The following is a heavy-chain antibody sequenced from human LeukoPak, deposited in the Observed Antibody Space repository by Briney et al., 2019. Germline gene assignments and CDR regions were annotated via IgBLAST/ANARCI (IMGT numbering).Heavy chain of an antibody. J-gene: IGHJ6*03. CDR2: INPNSGGT. D-gene: IGHD4/OR15-4a*01. CDR3: ARPTMVEYYYYMDV. V-gene: IGHV1-2*02. Sequence: ASVKVSCKASGYTFTGYYMHWVRQAPGQGLEWMGWINPNSGGTNYAQKFQGRVTMTRDTSISTAYMELSRLRSDDTAVYYCARPTMVEYYYYMDVWGKGTTVTLSS. CDR1: GYTFTGYY.